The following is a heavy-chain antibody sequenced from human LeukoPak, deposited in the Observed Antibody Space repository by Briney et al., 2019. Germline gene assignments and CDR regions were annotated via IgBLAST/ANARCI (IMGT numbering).Heavy chain of an antibody. D-gene: IGHD5-24*01. Sequence: SETLSLTCAVYGGSFSGYYWSWIRQPPGKGLEWIGEINHSGSTNYNPSLKSRVTISVDTSKNQFSLKLSSVTAADTAVYYCARRRWLQFFDYWGQGTLVTISS. CDR3: ARRRWLQFFDY. V-gene: IGHV4-34*01. CDR2: INHSGST. CDR1: GGSFSGYY. J-gene: IGHJ4*02.